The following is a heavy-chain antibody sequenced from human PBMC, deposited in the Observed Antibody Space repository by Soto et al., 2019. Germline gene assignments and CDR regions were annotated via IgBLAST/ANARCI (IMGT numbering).Heavy chain of an antibody. J-gene: IGHJ4*02. D-gene: IGHD5-18*01. Sequence: QVQLQESGPGLVKPSGTLSLTCAVSGGSISSSNWWSWVLQPPEKGLEWIGEIYHSGSTNYNPSLKRRVTISVDKSKNQFSLKLSSGTAADTAVYYCARLDTALGYWGQGTLVTVSS. CDR3: ARLDTALGY. CDR1: GGSISSSNW. CDR2: IYHSGST. V-gene: IGHV4-4*02.